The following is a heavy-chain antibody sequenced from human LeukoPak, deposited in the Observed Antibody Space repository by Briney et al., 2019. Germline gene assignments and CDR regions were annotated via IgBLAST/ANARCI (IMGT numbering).Heavy chain of an antibody. V-gene: IGHV3-30*03. D-gene: IGHD2-15*01. Sequence: PGRSLRLSCAASGFTFSNYGMHWVRQAPGKGPEWVAIISYDGSNKHYAASVMGRFTISRDNAKNTLYLQMNSLRAEDTAVYYCVVGSGGHYSWGQGTLVTVSS. J-gene: IGHJ4*02. CDR1: GFTFSNYG. CDR2: ISYDGSNK. CDR3: VVGSGGHYS.